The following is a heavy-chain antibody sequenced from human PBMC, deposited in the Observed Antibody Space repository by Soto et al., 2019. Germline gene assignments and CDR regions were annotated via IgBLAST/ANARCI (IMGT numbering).Heavy chain of an antibody. CDR3: AMTRLYDTGTNDYHRDALDI. J-gene: IGHJ3*02. V-gene: IGHV3-23*01. CDR1: GFSFGTYV. CDR2: VSGSGGRV. Sequence: EVQLLESGGGMVEPRGSLKLSCVASGFSFGTYVMNWVRQAPGKGLEWVSGVSGSGGRVYSADSVKGRFTISRDNSRNTLYLQMNSLIAEDTAIYYCAMTRLYDTGTNDYHRDALDIWGQGTQVTVSS. D-gene: IGHD3-22*01.